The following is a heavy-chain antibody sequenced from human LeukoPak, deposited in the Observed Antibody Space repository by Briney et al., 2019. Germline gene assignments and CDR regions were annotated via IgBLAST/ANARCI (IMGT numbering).Heavy chain of an antibody. D-gene: IGHD3-22*01. CDR3: ARELYDSSGSGAFDI. J-gene: IGHJ3*02. Sequence: PSETLSLTCTVSGGSISSYYWSWIRQPPGKGLEWIGYIYYSGSTNYNPSLKSRVTISVDTSKNQFSLKLSSMTAADTAVYYCARELYDSSGSGAFDIWGQGTMVTVSS. V-gene: IGHV4-59*01. CDR1: GGSISSYY. CDR2: IYYSGST.